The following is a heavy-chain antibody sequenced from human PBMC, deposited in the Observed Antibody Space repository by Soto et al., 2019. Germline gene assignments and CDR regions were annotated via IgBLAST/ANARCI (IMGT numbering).Heavy chain of an antibody. Sequence: QEQVVQSGPAMKEPGSSVKVSCRASGIMSSGYGFSWVRQAPGQGLEWVGMINPFLDSTHYAQNLKGRVSLSVDKSTDTAYLEVTSLRLEDTAIYFCATMKRARLDSWGRGTVVTVSS. CDR3: ATMKRARLDS. CDR2: INPFLDST. CDR1: GIMSSGYG. V-gene: IGHV1-69*09. D-gene: IGHD6-25*01. J-gene: IGHJ4*02.